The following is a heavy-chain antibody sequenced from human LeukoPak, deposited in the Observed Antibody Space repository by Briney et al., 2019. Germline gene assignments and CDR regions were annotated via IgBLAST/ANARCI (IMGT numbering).Heavy chain of an antibody. CDR3: ARGSSAAAESYFDS. J-gene: IGHJ4*02. CDR2: IKQGGNEI. CDR1: GFTLSQYW. V-gene: IGHV3-7*01. D-gene: IGHD6-25*01. Sequence: QSGGSLRLSCVVSGFTLSQYWMTWVRQAPGKGLEWVANIKQGGNEIHYVESVKGRFTISRDNAKNSLYLQMNSLRAEVTAIYYCARGSSAAAESYFDSWGQGTLVTVSS.